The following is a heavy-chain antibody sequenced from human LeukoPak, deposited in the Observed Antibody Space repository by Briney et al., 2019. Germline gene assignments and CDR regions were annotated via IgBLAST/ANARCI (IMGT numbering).Heavy chain of an antibody. J-gene: IGHJ5*02. CDR1: GGSISSSSYY. D-gene: IGHD2-2*01. CDR2: IYYSGST. CDR3: ATSRQLLDNWFDP. Sequence: SETLSLTCTVSGGSISSSSYYWGWIRQPPGKGLEWIGSIYYSGSTYYNPSLKSRVTISLDTSKNQFSLKLSSVTAADTAVYYCATSRQLLDNWFDPWGQGALVTVSS. V-gene: IGHV4-39*01.